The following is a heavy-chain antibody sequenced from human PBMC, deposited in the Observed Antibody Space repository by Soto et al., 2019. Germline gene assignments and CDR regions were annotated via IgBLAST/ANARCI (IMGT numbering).Heavy chain of an antibody. CDR1: GFTFSDYY. CDR2: ISSSGSTI. D-gene: IGHD6-19*01. CDR3: ASTLTAVAGRGYYFDY. V-gene: IGHV3-11*01. Sequence: PGGSLRLSCAASGFTFSDYYMSWIRQAPGKGLEWVSYISSSGSTIYYADSVKGRFTISRDNAKNSLYLQMNSLRAEDTAVYYCASTLTAVAGRGYYFDYWGQGTLVTVSS. J-gene: IGHJ4*02.